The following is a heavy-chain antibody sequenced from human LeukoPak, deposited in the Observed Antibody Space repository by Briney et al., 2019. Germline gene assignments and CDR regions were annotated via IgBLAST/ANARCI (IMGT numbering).Heavy chain of an antibody. CDR2: ISYSGST. CDR1: GGSISSSSYF. V-gene: IGHV4-39*01. J-gene: IGHJ4*02. CDR3: ARSVNIVVEYYFDY. D-gene: IGHD2-15*01. Sequence: SETLSLTCTVSGGSISSSSYFWGWIRQPPGKGLEWFGSISYSGSTYYNPSLKSRVTISVGTSKNQFSLKLNSVTAADTAVYYCARSVNIVVEYYFDYWGQGTLVTVSS.